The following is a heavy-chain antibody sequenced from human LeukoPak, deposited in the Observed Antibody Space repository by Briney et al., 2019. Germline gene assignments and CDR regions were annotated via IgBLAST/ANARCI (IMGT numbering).Heavy chain of an antibody. J-gene: IGHJ5*02. V-gene: IGHV5-51*01. CDR1: GYSFTSYW. D-gene: IGHD3-22*01. CDR3: ARRERYYDSSGYYYDWFDP. Sequence: GESLKISCKGSGYSFTSYWIGWVRQTPGKGLEWMGIIYPGDSDTRYSPSFQGQVTISADKSISTAYLQWSSLKASDTAMYYCARRERYYDSSGYYYDWFDPWGQGTLVTVSS. CDR2: IYPGDSDT.